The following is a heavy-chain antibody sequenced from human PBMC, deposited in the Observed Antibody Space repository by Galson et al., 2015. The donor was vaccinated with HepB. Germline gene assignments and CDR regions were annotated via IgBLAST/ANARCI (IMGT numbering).Heavy chain of an antibody. V-gene: IGHV4-30-4*01. Sequence: TLSLTCTLSGGSISSGDYYWTWIRQSPGKGLEWIGYIDHSGSTANNPSLKSRVAISLDASKNQFSLKLSSVTAADTAVYYCARGFLYYESSGIFYFDYWGQGTLLAVSS. J-gene: IGHJ4*02. CDR2: IDHSGST. D-gene: IGHD3-22*01. CDR1: GGSISSGDYY. CDR3: ARGFLYYESSGIFYFDY.